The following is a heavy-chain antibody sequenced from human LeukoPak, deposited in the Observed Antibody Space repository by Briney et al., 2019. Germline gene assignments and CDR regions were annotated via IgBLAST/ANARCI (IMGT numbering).Heavy chain of an antibody. V-gene: IGHV4-59*08. CDR2: IYYSGST. CDR3: ARHRSGSYWRAFDI. J-gene: IGHJ3*02. Sequence: NPSETLSLTCTVSGGSISGYYWSWIRQPPGKGLEWIGYIYYSGSTNYNPSLKSRVTISVDTSKNQFSLKLSSVTAADTAVYYCARHRSGSYWRAFDIWGQGTMVTVSS. D-gene: IGHD1-26*01. CDR1: GGSISGYY.